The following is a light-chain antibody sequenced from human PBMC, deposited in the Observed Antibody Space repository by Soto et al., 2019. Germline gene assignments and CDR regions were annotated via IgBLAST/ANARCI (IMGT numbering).Light chain of an antibody. J-gene: IGLJ1*01. V-gene: IGLV2-14*01. CDR3: TSYTTSSTHV. CDR1: SSDVGGSEY. CDR2: GVR. Sequence: QSAPTQPASVSGSPGQSITISCTGSSSDVGGSEYVAWYQQYPGKAPKLLIYGVRNRPSGVSNRFSGAKSGNTASLSISGLQAEDEADYYCTSYTTSSTHVFGTGTKVTVL.